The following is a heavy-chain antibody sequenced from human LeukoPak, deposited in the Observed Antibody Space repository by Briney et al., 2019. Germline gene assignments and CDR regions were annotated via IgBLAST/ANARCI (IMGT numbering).Heavy chain of an antibody. CDR1: GGSFSGYY. V-gene: IGHV4-34*01. D-gene: IGHD2-2*01. CDR3: ARGMVPAAMFRT. Sequence: PSETLSLTCAVYGGSFSGYYWSWIRQPPGKGLEGIGEINHSGSTNYNPSLKSRVTISVDTSKNQFSLKLSSVTAADAAVYYCARGMVPAAMFRTWGQGTLVTVSS. J-gene: IGHJ5*02. CDR2: INHSGST.